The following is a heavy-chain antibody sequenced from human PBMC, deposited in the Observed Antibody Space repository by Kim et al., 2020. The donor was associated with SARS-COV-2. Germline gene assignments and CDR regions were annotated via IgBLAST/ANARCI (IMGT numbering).Heavy chain of an antibody. J-gene: IGHJ4*02. CDR2: ISYAGTM. Sequence: SETLSLTCNVSCVSVSGDYWSWIRQTPEKGLQWIASISYAGTMSYNPSLKSRVTISVDTSKNQVSLKLSSVTAADTAMYYCARHLSGSGAFYNVGYWGQG. V-gene: IGHV4-59*08. CDR1: CVSVSGDY. CDR3: ARHLSGSGAFYNVGY. D-gene: IGHD3-10*01.